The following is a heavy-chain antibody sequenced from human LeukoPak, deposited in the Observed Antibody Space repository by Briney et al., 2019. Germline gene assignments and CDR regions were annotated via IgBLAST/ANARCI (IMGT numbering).Heavy chain of an antibody. D-gene: IGHD2-21*02. CDR1: GFTFSSYG. CDR3: AKDWWEHIVVVTALGY. Sequence: PGRSLRLSCAASGFTFSSYGMHWVRQAPGKGLEWVAVISYDGSNKYYADSVKGRFTISRDNSKNTLYLQMNSLRAEDTAVYYCAKDWWEHIVVVTALGYWGQGTLVTVSS. CDR2: ISYDGSNK. V-gene: IGHV3-30*18. J-gene: IGHJ4*02.